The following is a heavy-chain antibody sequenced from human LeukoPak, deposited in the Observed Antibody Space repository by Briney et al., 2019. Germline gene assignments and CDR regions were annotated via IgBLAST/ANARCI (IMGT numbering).Heavy chain of an antibody. CDR2: IRSKSNTYAT. CDR1: GFTFSGSS. CDR3: TKGTIWLPFDY. V-gene: IGHV3-73*01. Sequence: GGSLKLSCAASGFTFSGSSIHWVRQASGKGLEWVGRIRSKSNTYATAYAASVKGRFTISRDNSKNTLYLQMNSLRAEDTAVYYCTKGTIWLPFDYWGQGTLVTVSS. J-gene: IGHJ4*02. D-gene: IGHD5-18*01.